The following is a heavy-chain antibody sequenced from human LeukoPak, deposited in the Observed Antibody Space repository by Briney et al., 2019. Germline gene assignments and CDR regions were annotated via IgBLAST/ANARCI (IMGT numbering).Heavy chain of an antibody. CDR2: MNPNSGGT. D-gene: IGHD3-16*02. Sequence: GASVKVSCKASGYTFSSYDINWVRQATGQGLEWMGWMNPNSGGTNYAQKFQGRVTMTRDTSISTAYMELSRLRSDDTAVYYCAYSLGELSFFDYWGQGTLVTVSS. J-gene: IGHJ4*02. CDR1: GYTFSSYD. V-gene: IGHV1-2*02. CDR3: AYSLGELSFFDY.